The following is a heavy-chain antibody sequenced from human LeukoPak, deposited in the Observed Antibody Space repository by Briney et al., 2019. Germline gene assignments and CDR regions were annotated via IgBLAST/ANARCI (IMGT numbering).Heavy chain of an antibody. CDR3: ASGIQLRNDY. CDR1: GFTFSSYW. CDR2: INSDGSST. V-gene: IGHV3-74*01. J-gene: IGHJ4*02. D-gene: IGHD5-18*01. Sequence: PGGSLRLTCAASGFTFSSYWMHWVRHAPGKGLVWVSRINSDGSSTSYADSVKGRFTISRDNAKNTLYLQMNSLRAEDTAVYYCASGIQLRNDYWGQGTLVTVSS.